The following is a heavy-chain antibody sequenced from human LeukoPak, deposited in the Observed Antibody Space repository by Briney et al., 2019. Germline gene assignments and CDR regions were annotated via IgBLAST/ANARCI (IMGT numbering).Heavy chain of an antibody. CDR1: GFTFSDYY. D-gene: IGHD3-10*01. CDR3: ARWNGLGYYYYYYMDV. V-gene: IGHV3-11*01. Sequence: GGSLRLSCAASGFTFSDYYMSWIRQAPGKGLEWVSYISSSGSTIYYADSVKGRFTISRDNAKNSPYLQMNSLRAEDTALYYCARWNGLGYYYYYYMDVWGKGTTVTVSS. CDR2: ISSSGSTI. J-gene: IGHJ6*03.